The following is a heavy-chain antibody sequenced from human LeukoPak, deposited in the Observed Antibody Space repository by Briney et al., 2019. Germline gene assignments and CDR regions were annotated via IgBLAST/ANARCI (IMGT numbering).Heavy chain of an antibody. V-gene: IGHV3-7*01. J-gene: IGHJ4*02. CDR2: IKQDGSEK. CDR3: ARAVLDILTGYEHFDY. CDR1: GFTFSSYW. D-gene: IGHD3-9*01. Sequence: GGSLRLSCAASGFTFSSYWMSWVRQAPGTGLERVANIKQDGSEKYYVDSVKGRFTISRDNAKNSLYLQMNSLRAEDTAVYYCARAVLDILTGYEHFDYWGQGTLVTVSS.